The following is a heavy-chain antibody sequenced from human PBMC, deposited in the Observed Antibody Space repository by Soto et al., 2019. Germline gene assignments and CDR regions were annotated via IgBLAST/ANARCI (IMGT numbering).Heavy chain of an antibody. J-gene: IGHJ5*02. CDR3: ATVLRGVVNWFDP. CDR2: IATYNSNR. V-gene: IGHV1-18*01. Sequence: HLVQSGPEVKKPGASITVSCKTSGDTFTNFSLSWVRQAPGQGLEWMGWIATYNSNRNYAQKFQGRLTLTTVTSTSTAYMELKSLRYDDTAVYYCATVLRGVVNWFDPWGQGTLVTASS. D-gene: IGHD3-10*01. CDR1: GDTFTNFS.